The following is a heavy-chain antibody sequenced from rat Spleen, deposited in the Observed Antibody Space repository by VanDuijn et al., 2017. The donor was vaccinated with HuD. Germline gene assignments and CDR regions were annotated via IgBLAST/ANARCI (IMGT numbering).Heavy chain of an antibody. J-gene: IGHJ2*01. CDR1: GFTFSDYY. CDR2: ISYDGSST. Sequence: EVQLVESDGGLVQPGRSLKLSCAASGFTFSDYYMAWVRQAPTKGLEWVATISYDGSSTYYRDSVKGRFTISRDNAKSTLYLQMDSLRSEDTATYYCARRAVVDYWGQGVMVTVSS. V-gene: IGHV5-29*01. D-gene: IGHD1-8*01. CDR3: ARRAVVDY.